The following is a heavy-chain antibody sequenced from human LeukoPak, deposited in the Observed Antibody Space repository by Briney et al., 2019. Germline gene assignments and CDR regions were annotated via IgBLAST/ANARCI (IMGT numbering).Heavy chain of an antibody. J-gene: IGHJ5*02. CDR1: GVSISSYY. CDR3: ARETYYYGSGSYRLGP. CDR2: IYYSGST. D-gene: IGHD3-10*01. V-gene: IGHV4-59*12. Sequence: SETLSLTCAVSGVSISSYYWSWIRQPPGKGLEWIGYIYYSGSTNYNPSLKSRVTISVDTSKSQFSLKLSSVTAADTAVYYCARETYYYGSGSYRLGPWGQGTLVTVSS.